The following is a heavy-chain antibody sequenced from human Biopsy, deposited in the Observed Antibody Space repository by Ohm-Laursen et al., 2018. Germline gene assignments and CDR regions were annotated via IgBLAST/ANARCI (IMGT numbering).Heavy chain of an antibody. Sequence: SSVKVSCKASGVTFDTYAFGWVRQAPGQGLEWMGGRIPYFNTIYYARNFQDRAVITEDRSARTTDMQLSGLRPDDTAVYYCVGGQRGPPIGVTVPGDAFDLWGPGTMVTVSP. J-gene: IGHJ3*01. CDR3: VGGQRGPPIGVTVPGDAFDL. V-gene: IGHV1-69*01. CDR1: GVTFDTYA. CDR2: RIPYFNTI. D-gene: IGHD2/OR15-2a*01.